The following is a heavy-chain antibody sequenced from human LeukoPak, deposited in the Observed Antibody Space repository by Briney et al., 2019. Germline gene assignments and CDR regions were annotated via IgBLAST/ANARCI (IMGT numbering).Heavy chain of an antibody. CDR2: IRNDGNDK. J-gene: IGHJ4*02. CDR1: GFSFSTYG. Sequence: GGSLRLSCAASGFSFSTYGMHWVRQAPGKGLVWVAFIRNDGNDKYYADSVKGRFTVSRDNSKNMLYLQMNSLRAEDTAVYYCAKDLQQYYDYWGQGTLVIVSS. CDR3: AKDLQQYYDY. D-gene: IGHD6-13*01. V-gene: IGHV3-30*02.